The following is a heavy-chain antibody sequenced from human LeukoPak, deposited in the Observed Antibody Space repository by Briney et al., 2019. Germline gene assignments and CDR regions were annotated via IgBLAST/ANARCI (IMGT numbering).Heavy chain of an antibody. J-gene: IGHJ4*02. CDR3: AKGVAVAGPVPFDY. Sequence: PSETLSLTCTVSGGSISSSNYYWGWIRQPPGKGLEWIGSIFYSGNTYYNPSLKSRVTLLVDTSKNQFSLRLSSVTAADTALYYCAKGVAVAGPVPFDYWGQGTLVTVSS. V-gene: IGHV4-39*07. CDR1: GGSISSSNYY. D-gene: IGHD6-19*01. CDR2: IFYSGNT.